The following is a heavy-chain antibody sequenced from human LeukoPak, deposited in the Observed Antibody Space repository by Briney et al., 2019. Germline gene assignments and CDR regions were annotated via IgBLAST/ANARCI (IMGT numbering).Heavy chain of an antibody. CDR1: GYTFTGYY. CDR3: AREEYCSGGSCYFDY. J-gene: IGHJ4*02. Sequence: ASVKVSCKASGYTFTGYYMHWVRQAPGQGLEWMGWINPNSGGTNYAQKFQGRVTMTRDTSISTAYMELSRLRSDDTAVYYCAREEYCSGGSCYFDYWGQGTLVTVSS. V-gene: IGHV1-2*02. D-gene: IGHD2-15*01. CDR2: INPNSGGT.